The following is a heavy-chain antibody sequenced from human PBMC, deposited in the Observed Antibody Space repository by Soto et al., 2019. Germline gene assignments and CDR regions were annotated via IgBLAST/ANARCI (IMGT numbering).Heavy chain of an antibody. V-gene: IGHV6-1*01. CDR1: GDSVSSNSAA. Sequence: PSQTLSLPCAISGDSVSSNSAAWNWIRQSPSRGLEWLGRTYYRSKWYNDYAVSVKSRITINPDTSKNQFSLQLNSVTPEDTAVYYCARMAICNARYCSSTSCCHYYYYGMDVWGQGTTVTVSS. CDR3: ARMAICNARYCSSTSCCHYYYYGMDV. D-gene: IGHD2-2*01. J-gene: IGHJ6*02. CDR2: TYYRSKWYN.